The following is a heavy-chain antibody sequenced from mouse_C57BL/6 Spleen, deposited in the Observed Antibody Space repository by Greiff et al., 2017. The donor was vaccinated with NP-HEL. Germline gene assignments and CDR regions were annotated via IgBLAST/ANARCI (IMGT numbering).Heavy chain of an antibody. CDR3: ARGGAQATRRYYAMDY. Sequence: QVQLQQSGAELMKPGASVKLSCKATGYTFTGYWIEWVKQRPGHGLEWTGEILPGSGSTNYNEKFKGKATFTADTSSNTAYMQLSSLTTEDSAIYYCARGGAQATRRYYAMDYWGQGTSVTVSS. CDR2: ILPGSGST. D-gene: IGHD3-2*02. CDR1: GYTFTGYW. V-gene: IGHV1-9*01. J-gene: IGHJ4*01.